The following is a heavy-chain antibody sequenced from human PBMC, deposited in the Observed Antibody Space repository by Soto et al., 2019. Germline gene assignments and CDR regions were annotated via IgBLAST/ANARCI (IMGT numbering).Heavy chain of an antibody. D-gene: IGHD3-10*01. Sequence: GGSLRLSCAASGFTFSTYWMHWVRQAPGKGLVWVSRINSDGTSTNYADSVKGRFTISRDNTKNTLYLQMNSLGAEDTAVYYCVREFTPGSPNYDYWGLGTLVTVSS. J-gene: IGHJ4*02. CDR1: GFTFSTYW. V-gene: IGHV3-74*01. CDR2: INSDGTST. CDR3: VREFTPGSPNYDY.